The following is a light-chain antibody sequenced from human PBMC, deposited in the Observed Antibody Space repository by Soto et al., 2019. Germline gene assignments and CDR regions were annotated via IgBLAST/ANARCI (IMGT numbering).Light chain of an antibody. J-gene: IGKJ1*01. V-gene: IGKV4-1*01. Sequence: DIVLTQSPDSLSVSLGERATINCKSSQSVFSTLNNKNLLSWFQQKPGQPPRLLVYWASTRESGVPDRFSASGSGTDFTLTISILQAEDVAIYYCQRYASPPVTFGQGTKVEIK. CDR2: WAS. CDR3: QRYASPPVT. CDR1: QSVFSTLNNKNL.